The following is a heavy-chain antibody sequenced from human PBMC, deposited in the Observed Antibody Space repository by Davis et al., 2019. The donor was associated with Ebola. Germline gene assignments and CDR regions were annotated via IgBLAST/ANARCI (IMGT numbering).Heavy chain of an antibody. V-gene: IGHV1-69*04. CDR3: ARVRVYSSSSYWFDP. CDR1: AGTFSSYA. Sequence: AASVKVSCKASAGTFSSYAISWVRQAPGQGLEWMGRIIPILGIANYAQKFQGRVTITADKSTSTAYMELSSLRSEDTAVYYCARVRVYSSSSYWFDPWGQGTLVTVSS. CDR2: IIPILGIA. D-gene: IGHD6-6*01. J-gene: IGHJ5*02.